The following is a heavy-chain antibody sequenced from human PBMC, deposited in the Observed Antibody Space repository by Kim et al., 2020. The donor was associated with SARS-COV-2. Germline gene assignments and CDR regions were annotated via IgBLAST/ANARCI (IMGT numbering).Heavy chain of an antibody. Sequence: ASVKVSCKASGYTFTSYDINWVRQATGQGLEWMGWMNPNSGYTGYAQKFQGRVTMTRNTSISTAYMELSSLRSEDTAVYYCARGWWFGELLRMGYYYYGMDVWGQGATVTVSS. V-gene: IGHV1-8*01. D-gene: IGHD3-10*01. CDR2: MNPNSGYT. CDR3: ARGWWFGELLRMGYYYYGMDV. CDR1: GYTFTSYD. J-gene: IGHJ6*02.